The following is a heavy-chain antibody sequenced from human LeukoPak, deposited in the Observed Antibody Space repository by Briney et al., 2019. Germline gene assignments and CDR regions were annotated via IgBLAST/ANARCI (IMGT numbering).Heavy chain of an antibody. V-gene: IGHV4-34*01. Sequence: PSETLSLTCAVYGGSFSGYYWSWIRQPPGKGLEWIGEINHSGSTNYNPSLKSRVTISVDTSKNQFSLKLSSVTAADTAVYYCARGGRGYDIMTGYSQPVYGMDVWGQGTTVTVSS. J-gene: IGHJ6*02. CDR2: INHSGST. D-gene: IGHD3-9*01. CDR3: ARGGRGYDIMTGYSQPVYGMDV. CDR1: GGSFSGYY.